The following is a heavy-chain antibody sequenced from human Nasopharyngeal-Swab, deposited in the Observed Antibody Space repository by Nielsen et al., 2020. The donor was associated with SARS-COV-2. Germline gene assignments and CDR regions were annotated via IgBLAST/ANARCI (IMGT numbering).Heavy chain of an antibody. J-gene: IGHJ4*02. CDR3: ARDVAIVGATLEN. CDR1: ESTTSRNG. CDR2: ISSSSSTT. Sequence: SLKISCAASESTTSRNGMHWVRQAPGKGLEWVAYISSSSSTTYYADSVKRRFTISRDTPKNSLYLQMNSLRDEDTALYCCARDVAIVGATLENWGQGTVVAVSS. V-gene: IGHV3-48*02. D-gene: IGHD1-26*01.